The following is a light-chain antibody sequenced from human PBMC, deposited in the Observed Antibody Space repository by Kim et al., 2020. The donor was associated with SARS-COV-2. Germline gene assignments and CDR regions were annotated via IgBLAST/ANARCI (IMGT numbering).Light chain of an antibody. J-gene: IGKJ1*01. CDR3: QHYGSSSGT. CDR2: SVS. V-gene: IGKV3-20*01. CDR1: QSITRNY. Sequence: SPGKRATLSCRASQSITRNYLAWYQQRAGQAPRLLIHSVSSRATGIPDRISGSGSGTDFTLTISRLEPEDFAVYYCQHYGSSSGTFGPGTKVEIK.